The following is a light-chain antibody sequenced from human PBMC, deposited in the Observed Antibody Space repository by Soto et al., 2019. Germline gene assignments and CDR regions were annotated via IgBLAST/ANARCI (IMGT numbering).Light chain of an antibody. CDR1: QSISSW. J-gene: IGKJ1*01. V-gene: IGKV1-5*03. CDR2: KAS. CDR3: QQYNSYWT. Sequence: DIQMTQSPSTVSASVGDRVTITCRASQSISSWLAWYQQKPGKAPKLLMYKASTLESGVPSRFSGSGFGTDFTLTISRLEPEDFATYYCQQYNSYWTFGQGTKVDIK.